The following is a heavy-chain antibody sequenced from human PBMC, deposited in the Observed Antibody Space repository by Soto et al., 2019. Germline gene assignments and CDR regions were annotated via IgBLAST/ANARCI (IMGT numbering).Heavy chain of an antibody. D-gene: IGHD3-10*01. J-gene: IGHJ4*02. Sequence: ASVKVPCKASGYIFTNYAIHWVRQAPGQRPEWIGWISGGSGQTKYSQQFQGRVTITRDTSASTSYMEMTSLRSEDTAVYYCTRDQGYQLIYFWGQGTLVTVSS. CDR2: ISGGSGQT. V-gene: IGHV1-3*01. CDR1: GYIFTNYA. CDR3: TRDQGYQLIYF.